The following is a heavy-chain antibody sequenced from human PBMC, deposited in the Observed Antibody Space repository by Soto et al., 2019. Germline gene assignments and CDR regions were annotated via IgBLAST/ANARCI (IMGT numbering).Heavy chain of an antibody. CDR2: ITWNSVNI. D-gene: IGHD3-22*01. V-gene: IGHV3-9*01. Sequence: EVHLEESGGDLVQPGGSLRLSCVASGFTFDDYPMHWVRQAPGQGLEWVSGITWNSVNIGYADSVKGRFTISRDNAKNSLYLQMNSLRAEDTAVYYCAKELGLTYYYDSSGYQGYWGQGTLVTVSS. CDR3: AKELGLTYYYDSSGYQGY. CDR1: GFTFDDYP. J-gene: IGHJ4*02.